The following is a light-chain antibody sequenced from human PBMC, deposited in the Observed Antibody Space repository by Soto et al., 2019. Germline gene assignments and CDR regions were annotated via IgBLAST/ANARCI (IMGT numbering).Light chain of an antibody. V-gene: IGKV3-11*01. J-gene: IGKJ4*01. CDR2: DAS. CDR3: QQRNILPLT. Sequence: EIVLTQSPATLSLSPGERATLSCRASQSVFSSLAWYQQKPGQAPRLLISDASNRATGVPARFRGSGSGTDFTLTISSLEPEDFAVYYCQQRNILPLTFGGGTKVDIK. CDR1: QSVFSS.